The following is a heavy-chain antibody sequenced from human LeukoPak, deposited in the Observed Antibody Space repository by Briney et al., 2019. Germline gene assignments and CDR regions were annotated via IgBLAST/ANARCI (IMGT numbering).Heavy chain of an antibody. V-gene: IGHV4-59*01. CDR1: GGSLSSYY. CDR2: IYYSGST. D-gene: IGHD1-26*01. CDR3: ARETSGSYFDY. J-gene: IGHJ4*02. Sequence: PSETLSLTCTVSGGSLSSYYWSWIRQPPGKGLEWIGYIYYSGSTNYNPSLKSRVTISVDTSKNQFSLKLSSVTAADTAVYYCARETSGSYFDYWGQGTLVTVSS.